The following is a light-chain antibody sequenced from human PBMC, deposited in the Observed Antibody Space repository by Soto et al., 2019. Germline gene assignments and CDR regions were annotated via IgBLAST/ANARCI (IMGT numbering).Light chain of an antibody. V-gene: IGLV2-14*02. CDR2: EGT. CDR3: SSYTSSSTLYV. Sequence: QSALTQPASVFGSPGQSIIISCTGISRSVDSYDFVSWYQQHPGKAPKLIIYEGTQRPSGVSNRFSGSKSDNAASLTISGLQAEDEADYYCSSYTSSSTLYVFGTGTKLTVL. J-gene: IGLJ1*01. CDR1: SRSVDSYDF.